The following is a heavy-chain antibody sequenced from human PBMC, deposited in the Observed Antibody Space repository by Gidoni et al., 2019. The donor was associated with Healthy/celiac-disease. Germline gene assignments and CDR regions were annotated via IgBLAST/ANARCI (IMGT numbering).Heavy chain of an antibody. D-gene: IGHD2-2*01. V-gene: IGHV3-33*01. CDR1: GFTFRSYG. J-gene: IGHJ6*02. CDR3: ARERGFIVVVPAAIGYYYGMDV. CDR2: IWYDGSNK. Sequence: QVQLVESGGGVVQPGSSRRRPCAASGFTFRSYGMHGVRQAPGKGMEWVAVIWYDGSNKYYADSVKGRFTISRDNSKNTLYLQMNSLRAEDTSVYYCARERGFIVVVPAAIGYYYGMDVWGQGTTVTVSS.